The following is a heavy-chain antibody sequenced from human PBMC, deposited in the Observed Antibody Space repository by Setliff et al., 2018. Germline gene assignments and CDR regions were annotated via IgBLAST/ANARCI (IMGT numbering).Heavy chain of an antibody. V-gene: IGHV1-69*10. Sequence: ASVKVSCKASGGTFSSYAISWVRQAPGQGLEWMGGIIPILGIANYAQKFQGRVTITADESTSTAYMELSSLRSEDTAVYYCASIIAAAGFGAVDIWGQGTMVTVSS. CDR2: IIPILGIA. CDR1: GGTFSSYA. D-gene: IGHD6-13*01. CDR3: ASIIAAAGFGAVDI. J-gene: IGHJ3*02.